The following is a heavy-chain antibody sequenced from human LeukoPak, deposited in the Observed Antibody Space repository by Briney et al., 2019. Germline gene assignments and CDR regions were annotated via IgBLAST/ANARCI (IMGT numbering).Heavy chain of an antibody. CDR2: ISDSGSN. J-gene: IGHJ3*01. D-gene: IGHD1-14*01. CDR3: ARGGRKGVYAFDV. V-gene: IGHV4-59*12. CDR1: GGSTSSYY. Sequence: SETLSLTCTVSGGSTSSYYWSWIRQPPGKGLEWIGYISDSGSNDYNPYLKSRIVMSVETSKNQFSLKLNSVTAADMAVYYCARGGRKGVYAFDVWGQGTMVTVSS.